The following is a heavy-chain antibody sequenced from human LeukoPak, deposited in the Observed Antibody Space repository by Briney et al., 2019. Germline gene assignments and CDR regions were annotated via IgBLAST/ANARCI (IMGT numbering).Heavy chain of an antibody. D-gene: IGHD3-3*01. CDR1: GFTVSSNY. CDR3: ARSGGPDDFWSGSIPNWFDP. J-gene: IGHJ5*02. Sequence: GGSLRLSCAASGFTVSSNYMSWVRQAPGKGLEWVSVIYSGGSTYYADSVKGRFTISRDNAKNSLYLQMNSLRAEDTAVYYCARSGGPDDFWSGSIPNWFDPWGQGTLVTVSS. V-gene: IGHV3-53*01. CDR2: IYSGGST.